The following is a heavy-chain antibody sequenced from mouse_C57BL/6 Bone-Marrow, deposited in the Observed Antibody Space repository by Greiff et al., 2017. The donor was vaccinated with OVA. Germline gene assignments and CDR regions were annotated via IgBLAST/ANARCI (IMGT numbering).Heavy chain of an antibody. V-gene: IGHV5-12*01. CDR2: ISNGGGST. CDR1: GFTFSDYY. J-gene: IGHJ3*01. CDR3: ARHDYDAAWFAY. Sequence: EVMLVESGGGLVQPGGSLKLSCAASGFTFSDYYMYWVRQTPEKRLEWVAYISNGGGSTYYPDTVKGRFTISRDNAKNTLYLQMSRLKSEDTAMYYCARHDYDAAWFAYWGQGTLVTVSA. D-gene: IGHD2-4*01.